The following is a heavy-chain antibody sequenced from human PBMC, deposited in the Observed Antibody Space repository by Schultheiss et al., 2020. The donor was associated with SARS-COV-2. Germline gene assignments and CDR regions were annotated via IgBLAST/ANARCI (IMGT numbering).Heavy chain of an antibody. V-gene: IGHV4-31*03. CDR1: GGSISKDYY. Sequence: SQTLSLTCLVSGGSISKDYYWNWIRQTPGKGLEWIGYIHYTGGTVYNPSLKSRVTISRDTSKNQLSLKLTAVTAADTAVYYCARVGDSRSYRYFNVWGQGALVTVSS. J-gene: IGHJ4*02. CDR3: ARVGDSRSYRYFNV. D-gene: IGHD3-22*01. CDR2: IHYTGGT.